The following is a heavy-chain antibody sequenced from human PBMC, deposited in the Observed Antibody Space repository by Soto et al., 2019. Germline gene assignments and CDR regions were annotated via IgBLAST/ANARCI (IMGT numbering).Heavy chain of an antibody. V-gene: IGHV3-23*01. CDR3: AKDRLAGGFDY. CDR1: GFTFSNYA. J-gene: IGHJ4*02. D-gene: IGHD3-16*01. CDR2: VSATVGTT. Sequence: GGSLRLSCAASGFTFSNYAMSWVRQAPGKGLEWVSLVSATVGTTYYTDSVKGRFTISRDNSRNTVYLQMNSLRADDTAVYYCAKDRLAGGFDYWGQGTLVTVSS.